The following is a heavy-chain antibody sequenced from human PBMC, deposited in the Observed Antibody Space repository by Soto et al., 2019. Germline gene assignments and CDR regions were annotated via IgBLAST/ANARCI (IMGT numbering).Heavy chain of an antibody. Sequence: QVQLQESGPGLVKPSETLSLTCTVSGGSISSYYWRWIRQPPGKGLEWIGYIYYSGSTNYNPSLKSRVTISVDTSKNQFSLKLSSVTAADTAVYYCARVDYDILTGYPAPRGYGMDVWGQGTTVTVSS. CDR1: GGSISSYY. J-gene: IGHJ6*02. D-gene: IGHD3-9*01. CDR3: ARVDYDILTGYPAPRGYGMDV. CDR2: IYYSGST. V-gene: IGHV4-59*01.